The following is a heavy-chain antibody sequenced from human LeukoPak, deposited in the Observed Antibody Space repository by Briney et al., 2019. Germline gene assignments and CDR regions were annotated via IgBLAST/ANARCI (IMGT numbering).Heavy chain of an antibody. J-gene: IGHJ2*01. CDR2: INGVGGNT. Sequence: PGGSLRLSCAASRFTFSSYAMSWLRQAPGKGREGVSTINGVGGNTYYADPGRGRFTISRDNSKNMLYLQMNSLRAEDTAIYYCAREGYCSGGSCSDWYFDLWGRGTLVTVSS. V-gene: IGHV3-23*01. D-gene: IGHD2-15*01. CDR3: AREGYCSGGSCSDWYFDL. CDR1: RFTFSSYA.